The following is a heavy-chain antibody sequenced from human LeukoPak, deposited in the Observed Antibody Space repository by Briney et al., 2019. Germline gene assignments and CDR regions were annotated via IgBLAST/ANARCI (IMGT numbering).Heavy chain of an antibody. D-gene: IGHD5-24*01. CDR3: ARGGDAYRTGY. J-gene: IGHJ4*02. V-gene: IGHV4-31*03. CDR2: IKSSGNT. CDR1: GGAISSGDSY. Sequence: SQTLSLTCTVSGGAISSGDSYWSWIRQHPGKGLEWIGYIKSSGNTYYNPSLKSRLSISADTSKNQFSLRLSSVTGADTAVYYCARGGDAYRTGYWGQGTLVTVSS.